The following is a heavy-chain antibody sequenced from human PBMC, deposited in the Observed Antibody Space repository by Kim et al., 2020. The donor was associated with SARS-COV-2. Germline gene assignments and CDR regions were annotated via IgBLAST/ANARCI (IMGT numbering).Heavy chain of an antibody. CDR1: GFSFSVYG. J-gene: IGHJ4*02. CDR3: GDYHGPGSHYSY. Sequence: GGSLRLSCAASGFSFSVYGMTWVRQAPGKGLERVSSLSNDGKIYYADSVRCRFIISRDNSKSMLYLQLNSLRAEDTAVYYCGDYHGPGSHYSYWGQGTL. D-gene: IGHD3-10*01. V-gene: IGHV3-23*05. CDR2: LSNDGKI.